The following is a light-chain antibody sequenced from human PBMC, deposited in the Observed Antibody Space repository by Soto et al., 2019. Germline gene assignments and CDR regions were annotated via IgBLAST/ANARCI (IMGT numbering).Light chain of an antibody. J-gene: IGLJ2*01. V-gene: IGLV4-69*01. CDR2: LDSDGSH. CDR1: SGHSSYA. CDR3: QTRGTGIHVD. Sequence: QPVLTQSPSASASLGASVKLTCTLSSGHSSYAIAWHQQQPEKGPRYLMKLDSDGSHTKGDAIPDRFSGSSSGAERYLTISRLQSEDEADYYCQTRGTGIHVDFGGGTKVTVL.